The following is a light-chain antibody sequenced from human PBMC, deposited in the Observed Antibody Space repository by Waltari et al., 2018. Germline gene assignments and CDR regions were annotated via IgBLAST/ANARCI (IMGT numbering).Light chain of an antibody. CDR3: AAWDDTLSGPI. J-gene: IGLJ2*01. Sequence: QSVLTQPPSASGTPGQRVTISCSGSASNIGRNYVYWYQQVPGSSPKLLIYTNDKRPSGVPDRFSGSKSGTSGSLAISGLQSEDEADYFCAAWDDTLSGPIFGGGTKLSVL. CDR1: ASNIGRNY. CDR2: TND. V-gene: IGLV1-47*02.